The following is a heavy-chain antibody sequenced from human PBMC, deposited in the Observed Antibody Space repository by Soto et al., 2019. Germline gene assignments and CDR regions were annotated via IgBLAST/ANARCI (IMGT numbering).Heavy chain of an antibody. CDR2: ISGSGGST. Sequence: EVQLLESGGGLVQPGGSLRLSCAASGFTFSSYAMSWVRQAPGKGLEWVSAISGSGGSTYYADSVKGRFTIARDNSKNTLYLRMNSLRAEDTAVYYCAKDYSSSWYLGSGGYFDYWGQGTLVTVSS. J-gene: IGHJ4*02. V-gene: IGHV3-23*01. D-gene: IGHD6-13*01. CDR3: AKDYSSSWYLGSGGYFDY. CDR1: GFTFSSYA.